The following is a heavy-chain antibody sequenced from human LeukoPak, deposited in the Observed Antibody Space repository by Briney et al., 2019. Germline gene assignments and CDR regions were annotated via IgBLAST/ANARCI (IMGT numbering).Heavy chain of an antibody. Sequence: SETLSLTCVVSGDSFSSHYWTWIRQSPGKGLEWIGYISYIGSTNYNPSLKSRVTISIDTSKNQFSLKLRSVTAADTAVYHCARDLVTVTKGFDIWGQGTMVSVSS. V-gene: IGHV4-59*11. J-gene: IGHJ3*02. CDR2: ISYIGST. D-gene: IGHD4-17*01. CDR3: ARDLVTVTKGFDI. CDR1: GDSFSSHY.